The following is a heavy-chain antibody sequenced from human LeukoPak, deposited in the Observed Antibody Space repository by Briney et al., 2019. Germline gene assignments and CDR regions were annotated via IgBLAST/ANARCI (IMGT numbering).Heavy chain of an antibody. Sequence: SETLSLTCTVSGGSISSGSYYWSWIRQPAGEGLEWIGRIYTSGSTNYNPSLKSRVTISVDTSKNQFSLKLSSVTAADTAVYYCAREGNYDFWSGQDAFDIWGQGTMVTVSS. CDR2: IYTSGST. J-gene: IGHJ3*02. CDR1: GGSISSGSYY. V-gene: IGHV4-61*02. CDR3: AREGNYDFWSGQDAFDI. D-gene: IGHD3-3*01.